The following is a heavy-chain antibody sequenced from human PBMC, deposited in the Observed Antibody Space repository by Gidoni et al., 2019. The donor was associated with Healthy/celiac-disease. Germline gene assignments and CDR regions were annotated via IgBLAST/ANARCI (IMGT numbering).Heavy chain of an antibody. D-gene: IGHD4-17*01. CDR1: GFTFSSYA. Sequence: EVQLVESGGGLVQPGGSLRLSCSASGFTFSSYAMHWVRQAPGKGLEYVSAISSNGCSTYYADSVKGRFTISRDNSKNTLYLQMSSLRAEDTAVYYCVKDQGDYGGKSGRAGFDPWGQGTLVTVSS. CDR3: VKDQGDYGGKSGRAGFDP. J-gene: IGHJ5*02. V-gene: IGHV3-64D*06. CDR2: ISSNGCST.